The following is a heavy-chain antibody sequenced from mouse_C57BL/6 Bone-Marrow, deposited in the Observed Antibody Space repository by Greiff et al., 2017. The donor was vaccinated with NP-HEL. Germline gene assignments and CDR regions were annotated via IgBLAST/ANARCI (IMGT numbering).Heavy chain of an antibody. V-gene: IGHV5-6*01. D-gene: IGHD3-3*01. CDR3: ARQGDLYYCALDY. CDR1: GFTFSSYG. Sequence: EVQLVESGGDLVKPGGSLKLSCAASGFTFSSYGMSWVRQTPDKRLEWVATISSGGSYTYYPDSVKGRFTISRDNAKNTLYLQMSSLKSEDTAMYYCARQGDLYYCALDYWGQGTSVTV. CDR2: ISSGGSYT. J-gene: IGHJ4*01.